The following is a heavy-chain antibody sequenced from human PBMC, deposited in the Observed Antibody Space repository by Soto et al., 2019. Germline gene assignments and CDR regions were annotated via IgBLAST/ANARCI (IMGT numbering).Heavy chain of an antibody. J-gene: IGHJ6*02. Sequence: PGESLKISCKGSGYSFTSYWISWVRQMPGKGLEWMGRIDPSDSYTNYSPSFQGHVTISADKSISTAYLQWSSLKASDTAMYYCARALAEDIVATIRVYYGMDVWGQGTTVTVS. D-gene: IGHD5-12*01. CDR3: ARALAEDIVATIRVYYGMDV. CDR1: GYSFTSYW. V-gene: IGHV5-10-1*01. CDR2: IDPSDSYT.